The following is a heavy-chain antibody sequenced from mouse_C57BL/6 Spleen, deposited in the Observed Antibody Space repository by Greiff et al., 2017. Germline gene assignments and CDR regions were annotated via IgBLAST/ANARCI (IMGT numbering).Heavy chain of an antibody. D-gene: IGHD1-2*01. V-gene: IGHV1-63*01. J-gene: IGHJ4*01. CDR1: GYTFTNYW. Sequence: QVQLQQSGAELVRPGTSVKMSCKASGYTFTNYWIGWAKQRPGHGLEWIGDIYPGGGYTNYNEKFKGKATLTADKSSSTAYMQFSSLTSEDSAIYYCARLGLLRPSYAMDYWGQGTSVTVSS. CDR2: IYPGGGYT. CDR3: ARLGLLRPSYAMDY.